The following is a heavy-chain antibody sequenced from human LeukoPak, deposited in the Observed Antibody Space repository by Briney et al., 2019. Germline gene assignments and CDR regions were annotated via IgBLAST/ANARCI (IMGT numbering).Heavy chain of an antibody. CDR3: ARHAKAYGSSCDY. CDR2: IDPSDSYT. Sequence: GESLKISCKGSGYNFNTYWIGWVRQMPGKGLEWMGRIDPSDSYTNYSSSFQGHVTISADKSFSTAYLQWTSLKASDTAMYYCARHAKAYGSSCDYWGQGTLVTVSS. CDR1: GYNFNTYW. D-gene: IGHD6-13*01. J-gene: IGHJ4*02. V-gene: IGHV5-10-1*01.